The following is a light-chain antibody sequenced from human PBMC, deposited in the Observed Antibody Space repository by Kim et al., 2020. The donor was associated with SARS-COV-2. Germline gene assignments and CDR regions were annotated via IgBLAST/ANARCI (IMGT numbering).Light chain of an antibody. CDR3: ATWDDSLDVWM. CDR1: SSNIGSNT. V-gene: IGLV1-44*01. Sequence: ELTQPPSASGTPGQRVPISCSGSSSNIGSNTVNWYQQFPGTAPQLLIDTDDRRPSGVSDRVSCSKSGTSASLAISALRSEDEADYYCATWDDSLDVWMFGGGTQLTVL. CDR2: TDD. J-gene: IGLJ3*02.